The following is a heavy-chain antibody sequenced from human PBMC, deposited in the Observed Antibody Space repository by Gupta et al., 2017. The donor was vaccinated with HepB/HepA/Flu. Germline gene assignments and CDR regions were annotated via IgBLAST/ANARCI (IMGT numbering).Heavy chain of an antibody. J-gene: IGHJ4*02. CDR2: ISSDGSTT. Sequence: EVQVVESGGGLVQPGGSLRLSCAASGFTLRSFSMNWVRQAPGKGLEWISYISSDGSTTYYGDSVKGRFTISRDISKSSVFLQMHSLRDEDTPVYYCARVHLPDFWGRGTMVTVSS. CDR3: ARVHLPDF. CDR1: GFTLRSFS. V-gene: IGHV3-48*02.